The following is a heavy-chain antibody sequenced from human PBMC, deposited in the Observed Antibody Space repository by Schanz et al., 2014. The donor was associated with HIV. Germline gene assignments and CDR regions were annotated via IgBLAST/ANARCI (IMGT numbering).Heavy chain of an antibody. CDR1: GGTFSNYA. Sequence: QLQLVQSGPEVKKPGSSVKVSCKASGGTFSNYAISWVRQATGQGLEWMGWMNPNSGNTGYAQKFQGRVTMTRDTSKSTAYMDLSSLRSEDTAVYYCASGRFDTVIWWGDAFLIWGRGTMVTVSS. V-gene: IGHV1-8*02. D-gene: IGHD5-18*01. CDR3: ASGRFDTVIWWGDAFLI. J-gene: IGHJ3*02. CDR2: MNPNSGNT.